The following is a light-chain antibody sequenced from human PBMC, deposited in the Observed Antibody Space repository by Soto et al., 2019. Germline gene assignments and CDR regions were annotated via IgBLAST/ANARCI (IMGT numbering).Light chain of an antibody. Sequence: QSALTQPASVSGSPGQSFTISCTGTSSDIGSYNYVSWYQQHPGEVPRLMIYDVSNRPSGVSNRFSGSKSGNTASLTISGLQAEDEADYYCGSYTSDNTLVFGGGTKLTVL. J-gene: IGLJ2*01. CDR1: SSDIGSYNY. CDR3: GSYTSDNTLV. V-gene: IGLV2-14*03. CDR2: DVS.